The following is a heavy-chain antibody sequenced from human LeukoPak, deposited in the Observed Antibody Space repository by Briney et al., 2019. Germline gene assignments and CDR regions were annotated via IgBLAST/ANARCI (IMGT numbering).Heavy chain of an antibody. CDR2: IRSKTYGGTG. V-gene: IGHV3-49*03. Sequence: GGSLRLSCTASGFTFGDYAMNWFRQAPGKGLEWVGFIRSKTYGGTGEYAASVKGRFTISRDDSKSIAHLQMNSLKTEDTAVYYYTRSESGTYKGGFDFWGQGTLVTVSS. CDR1: GFTFGDYA. D-gene: IGHD1-26*01. CDR3: TRSESGTYKGGFDF. J-gene: IGHJ4*02.